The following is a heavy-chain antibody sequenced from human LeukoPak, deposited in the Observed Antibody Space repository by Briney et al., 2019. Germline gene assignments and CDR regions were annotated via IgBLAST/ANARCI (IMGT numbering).Heavy chain of an antibody. CDR2: IYYSGST. J-gene: IGHJ4*02. CDR1: GGSISSSSYY. V-gene: IGHV4-39*01. CDR3: ARHQYSSGYTIFDY. D-gene: IGHD6-19*01. Sequence: SETLSLTCTVSGGSISSSSYYWGWIRQPPGKGLEWIGSIYYSGSTYYNPSLKSRVTISVDTSKNQFSLKLSSVTAADTAVYYCARHQYSSGYTIFDYWGQGTLVTVSS.